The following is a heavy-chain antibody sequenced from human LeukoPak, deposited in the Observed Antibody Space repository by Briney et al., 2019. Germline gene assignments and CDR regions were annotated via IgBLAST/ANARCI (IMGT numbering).Heavy chain of an antibody. Sequence: GGSLKLSCVDSGRTFSNYDMSWVRQVPGKGLEWVSGISDNGGRTNYADSVKGRFTISRDNSKNTLYLQMNSLRVEDTAIYYCASRQGLGWHYVNWGQGTLVTVSS. CDR1: GRTFSNYD. V-gene: IGHV3-23*01. CDR3: ASRQGLGWHYVN. CDR2: ISDNGGRT. D-gene: IGHD3-10*02. J-gene: IGHJ4*02.